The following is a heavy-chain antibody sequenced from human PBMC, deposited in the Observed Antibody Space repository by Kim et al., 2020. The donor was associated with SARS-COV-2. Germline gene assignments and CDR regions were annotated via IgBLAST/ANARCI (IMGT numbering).Heavy chain of an antibody. CDR2: SSGRT. Sequence: SSGRTDTTPALKSRSTISVDTSKNQFSLKLSSVTAADTAVYYCARHNDYWGQGTLVTVSS. CDR3: ARHNDY. V-gene: IGHV4-39*01. J-gene: IGHJ4*02.